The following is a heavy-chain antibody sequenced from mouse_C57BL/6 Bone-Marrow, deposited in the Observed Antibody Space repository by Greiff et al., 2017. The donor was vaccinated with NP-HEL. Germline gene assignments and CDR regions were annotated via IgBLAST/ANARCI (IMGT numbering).Heavy chain of an antibody. CDR2: IDPETGGT. Sequence: VKLQESGAELVRPGASVTLSCKASGYTFTDYEMHWVKQTPVHGLEWIGAIDPETGGTAYNQKFKGKAILTADKSSSTAYMELRSLTSEDSAVYYCTDYYLMDYWGQGTSVTVSS. CDR1: GYTFTDYE. J-gene: IGHJ4*01. CDR3: TDYYLMDY. V-gene: IGHV1-15*01.